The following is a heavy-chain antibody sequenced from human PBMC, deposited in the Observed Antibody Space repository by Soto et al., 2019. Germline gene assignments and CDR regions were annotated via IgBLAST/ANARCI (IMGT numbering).Heavy chain of an antibody. Sequence: XGSLILSCSASGFTFSSYGMHWVRQAPGKGLEWVAVISYDGSNKYYADSVKGRFTISRDNSKNTLYLQMNSLRAEDTAVYYCVPGRTVTTLDYWGQGTLVTVSS. D-gene: IGHD4-17*01. J-gene: IGHJ4*02. CDR3: VPGRTVTTLDY. V-gene: IGHV3-30*03. CDR2: ISYDGSNK. CDR1: GFTFSSYG.